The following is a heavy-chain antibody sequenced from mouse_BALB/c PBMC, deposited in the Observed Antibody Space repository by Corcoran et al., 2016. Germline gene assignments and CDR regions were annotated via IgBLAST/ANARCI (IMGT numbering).Heavy chain of an antibody. J-gene: IGHJ4*01. Sequence: EVQLQQSGAELVKSGASVKLSCTAPGFNIKDTYMHWVKQRPEQGLEWIGRIDPANGNTKYDPKFQGKATITADTSSNTAYLQLSSLTSEDTAVYYCARGYRYDGMDYLGQGTSVTVSS. CDR3: ARGYRYDGMDY. D-gene: IGHD2-14*01. CDR1: GFNIKDTY. CDR2: IDPANGNT. V-gene: IGHV14-3*02.